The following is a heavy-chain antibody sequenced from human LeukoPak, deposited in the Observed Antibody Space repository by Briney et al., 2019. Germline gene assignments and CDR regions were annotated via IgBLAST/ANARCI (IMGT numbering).Heavy chain of an antibody. D-gene: IGHD6-19*01. CDR3: ARDSLGDGSGWYRGLFDY. Sequence: SETLSLTCTVSGGSISSYYWSWIRQPAGKGLEWIGRIYTSGNTNYNPSLKSRVTMSVDTSKNQSSLKLSSVTAADTAVYYCARDSLGDGSGWYRGLFDYWGQGTLVTVSS. V-gene: IGHV4-4*07. J-gene: IGHJ4*02. CDR2: IYTSGNT. CDR1: GGSISSYY.